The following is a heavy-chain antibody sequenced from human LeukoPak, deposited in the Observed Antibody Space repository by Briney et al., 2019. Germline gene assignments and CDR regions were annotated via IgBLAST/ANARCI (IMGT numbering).Heavy chain of an antibody. CDR1: GGSISSYY. J-gene: IGHJ5*02. D-gene: IGHD2-2*01. CDR2: IYYSGST. Sequence: SETLSLTCAVYGGSISSYYWSWIRQPPGKGLEWIGYIYYSGSTNYNPSLKSRATISVDTSKNQFSLKLSSVTAADTAVYYCARVVPAAHIQNWFDPWGQGTLVTVSS. CDR3: ARVVPAAHIQNWFDP. V-gene: IGHV4-59*01.